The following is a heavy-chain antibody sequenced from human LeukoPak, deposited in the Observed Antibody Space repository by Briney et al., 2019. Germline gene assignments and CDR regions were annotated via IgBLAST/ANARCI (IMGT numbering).Heavy chain of an antibody. CDR2: INPNSGGT. CDR1: GYTFTGYY. D-gene: IGHD6-6*01. J-gene: IGHJ4*02. Sequence: ASVKVSCKASGYTFTGYYMHWVRQAPAQGLEWMGWINPNSGGTNYAQKFQGRVTMTRDTSISTAYMELSRLRSDDTAVYYCAREESSSLALPYWGQGTLVTVSS. CDR3: AREESSSLALPY. V-gene: IGHV1-2*02.